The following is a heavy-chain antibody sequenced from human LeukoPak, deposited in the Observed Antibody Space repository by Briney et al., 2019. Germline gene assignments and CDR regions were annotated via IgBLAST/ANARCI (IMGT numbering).Heavy chain of an antibody. CDR2: ISNNGGYT. Sequence: PGGFLRLSCAASGFTFSSSAMSWVRQAPGKWLEWVSAISNNGGYTYYADSVQGRFTISRDNSKSTLCLQMNSLRAEDTAVYYCAKQLGYCSDGSCYFPYWGQGTLVTVSS. CDR1: GFTFSSSA. CDR3: AKQLGYCSDGSCYFPY. D-gene: IGHD2-15*01. J-gene: IGHJ4*02. V-gene: IGHV3-23*01.